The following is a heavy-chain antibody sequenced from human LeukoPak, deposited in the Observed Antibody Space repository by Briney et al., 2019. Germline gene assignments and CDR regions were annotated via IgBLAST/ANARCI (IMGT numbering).Heavy chain of an antibody. V-gene: IGHV3-30-3*01. D-gene: IGHD5-24*01. CDR3: ARGRKYRDGYNKPTSYYYGMDV. Sequence: GGSLRLSCAASGFTFSSYAMHWVRQAPGKGLEWVAVISYDGSNKYYADSVKGRFTISRDNSKNTLYLQMNSLRAEDTAVYYCARGRKYRDGYNKPTSYYYGMDVWGQGTTVTVSS. J-gene: IGHJ6*02. CDR2: ISYDGSNK. CDR1: GFTFSSYA.